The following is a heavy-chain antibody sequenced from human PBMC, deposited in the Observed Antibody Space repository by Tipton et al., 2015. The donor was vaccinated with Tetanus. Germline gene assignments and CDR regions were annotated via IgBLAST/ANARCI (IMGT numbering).Heavy chain of an antibody. CDR3: ARVVREYYYGMDV. V-gene: IGHV3-48*01. D-gene: IGHD3-22*01. CDR2: IGSFRRTI. Sequence: SLRLSCVASGFSFETFGINWVRQSPGKGLEWISYIGSFRRTINYADSVRGRFTTFRDNAKSSLYLQMSRLRAEDTAVYYCARVVREYYYGMDVGRQGIMVAVSS. CDR1: GFSFETFG. J-gene: IGHJ6*02.